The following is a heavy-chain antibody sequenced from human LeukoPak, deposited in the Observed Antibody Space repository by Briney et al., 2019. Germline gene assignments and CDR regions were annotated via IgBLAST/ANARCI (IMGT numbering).Heavy chain of an antibody. Sequence: GGSLRLSCTVSGFTVSSNSMSWVRQATGKGLEWVSAIGTAGDTYYPGSVKGRFTISRENAKNSLYLQMNSLRAGDTAVYYCARVRKYSGYYSWYFDLWGRGTLVTVSS. CDR3: ARVRKYSGYYSWYFDL. J-gene: IGHJ2*01. CDR1: GFTVSSNS. V-gene: IGHV3-13*01. CDR2: IGTAGDT. D-gene: IGHD5-12*01.